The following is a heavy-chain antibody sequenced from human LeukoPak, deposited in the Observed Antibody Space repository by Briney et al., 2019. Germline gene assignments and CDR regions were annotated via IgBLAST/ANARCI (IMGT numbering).Heavy chain of an antibody. CDR2: MNPDSGDT. J-gene: IGHJ4*02. V-gene: IGHV1-8*01. CDR1: GYTFSNYE. Sequence: ASAKVSCKASGYTFSNYEINWVRQATGQGLEWMGWMNPDSGDTAYAQKFQGRITMTRSTSISTAFLELSSLRSDDTAVYYCARGLGTYDSSELTWPMISFWGQGTVVTVSS. CDR3: ARGLGTYDSSELTWPMISF. D-gene: IGHD3-22*01.